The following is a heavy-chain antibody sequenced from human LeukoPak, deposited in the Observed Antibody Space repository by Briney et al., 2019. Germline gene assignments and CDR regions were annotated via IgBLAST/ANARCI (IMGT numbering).Heavy chain of an antibody. CDR2: FDPEDGET. Sequence: GASVKVSCKVSGYTLTELSMHWVRQAPGKGLEWMGGFDPEDGETIYAQKFQGRVTMTEDTSTDTAYMELSSLRSDDTAVYYCALLEMATIGQGYWGQGTLVTVSS. D-gene: IGHD5-24*01. CDR3: ALLEMATIGQGY. J-gene: IGHJ4*02. CDR1: GYTLTELS. V-gene: IGHV1-24*01.